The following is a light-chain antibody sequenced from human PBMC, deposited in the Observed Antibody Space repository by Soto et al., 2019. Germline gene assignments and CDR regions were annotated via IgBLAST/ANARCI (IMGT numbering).Light chain of an antibody. J-gene: IGKJ1*01. CDR3: QQYGSSGT. V-gene: IGKV3-20*01. CDR2: GAS. Sequence: EIVFRQSPATLSSSPGETATGCGRASQYVGTRLAWYQHKPGQAPRLLIYGASNRATGIPDRFSGSGSGTDFTLTISRLEPEDFAVYYCQQYGSSGTFGQGTKVDIK. CDR1: QYVGTR.